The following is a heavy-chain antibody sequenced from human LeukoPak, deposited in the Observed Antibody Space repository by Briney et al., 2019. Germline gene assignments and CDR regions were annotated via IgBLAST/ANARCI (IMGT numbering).Heavy chain of an antibody. CDR3: ATQVEMATIFAFDI. D-gene: IGHD5-24*01. J-gene: IGHJ3*02. Sequence: PGGSLRLSCAASGFTFSDYYMSWIRQAPGKGLEWVSYISSSGSTIYYADSVKGRFTISRDNAKNSLYLQMNSLRAEDTAVYYCATQVEMATIFAFDIWGQGTMVTVSS. CDR1: GFTFSDYY. CDR2: ISSSGSTI. V-gene: IGHV3-11*04.